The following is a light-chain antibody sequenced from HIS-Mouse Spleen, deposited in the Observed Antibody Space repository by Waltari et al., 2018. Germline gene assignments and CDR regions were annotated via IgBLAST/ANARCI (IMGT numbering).Light chain of an antibody. CDR2: EDS. J-gene: IGLJ2*01. CDR1: AVPKNY. V-gene: IGLV3-10*01. CDR3: YSTDSSGNHRV. Sequence: SYELTQPTSVSVSPGQTARITCSGDAVPKNYAYWYQQKSGQATVLVIYEDSKRPSGIPERFSGSSSGTMATLTISGAQVEDEADYYCYSTDSSGNHRVFGGGTKLTVL.